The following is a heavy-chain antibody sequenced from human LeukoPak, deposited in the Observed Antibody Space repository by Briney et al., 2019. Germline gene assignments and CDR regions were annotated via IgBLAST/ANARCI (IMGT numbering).Heavy chain of an antibody. V-gene: IGHV3-48*03. Sequence: PGGSLRLSCAASGFTFSSYEMNWVRQAPGKGLEWVSYISSSGTTIHYADSVRGRFTISRDNAKNSLYLQMNSLRAEDTAVYYCAKDRGSSVFDYWGQGTLVTVSS. D-gene: IGHD6-13*01. J-gene: IGHJ4*02. CDR1: GFTFSSYE. CDR3: AKDRGSSVFDY. CDR2: ISSSGTTI.